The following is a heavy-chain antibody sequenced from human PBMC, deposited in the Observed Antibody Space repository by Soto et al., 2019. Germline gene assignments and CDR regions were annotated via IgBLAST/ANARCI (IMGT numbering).Heavy chain of an antibody. Sequence: SVKVSCKSSGGTFSSYAISWVRQAPGQGLEWMGGIIPIFGTANYAQKFQGRVTITADKSTSTAYMELSSLRSEDTAVYYCARRYGTGDYLGFDYWGAGTLVTVSS. D-gene: IGHD4-17*01. CDR3: ARRYGTGDYLGFDY. CDR1: GGTFSSYA. CDR2: IIPIFGTA. V-gene: IGHV1-69*06. J-gene: IGHJ4*02.